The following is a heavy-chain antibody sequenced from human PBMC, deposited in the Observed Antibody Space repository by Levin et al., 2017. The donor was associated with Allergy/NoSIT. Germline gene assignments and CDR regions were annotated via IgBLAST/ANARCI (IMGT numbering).Heavy chain of an antibody. CDR3: ARDYGGNSEEDAFDN. D-gene: IGHD4-23*01. CDR1: GFTFSSYW. CDR2: IKQDGSEK. V-gene: IGHV3-7*01. Sequence: GGSLRLSCAASGFTFSSYWMSWVRQAPGKGLEWVANIKQDGSEKYYVDSVKGRFTISRDNAKNSLYLQMNSLRAEDTAVYYCARDYGGNSEEDAFDNWGQGTMVTVSS. J-gene: IGHJ3*02.